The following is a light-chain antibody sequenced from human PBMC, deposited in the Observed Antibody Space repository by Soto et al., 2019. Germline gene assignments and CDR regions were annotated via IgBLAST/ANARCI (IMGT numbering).Light chain of an antibody. CDR1: STNIAVNS. Sequence: QSVLTQSPSVSAAPGQRVSISCSGGSTNIAVNSVSWYQQLPGTAPKLLIYDNNERPSGIPDRFTGSKSGTSATLGITGLQTGDEADYFCGAWDSSLNAGVFGGGTKVTVL. CDR3: GAWDSSLNAGV. CDR2: DNN. J-gene: IGLJ2*01. V-gene: IGLV1-51*01.